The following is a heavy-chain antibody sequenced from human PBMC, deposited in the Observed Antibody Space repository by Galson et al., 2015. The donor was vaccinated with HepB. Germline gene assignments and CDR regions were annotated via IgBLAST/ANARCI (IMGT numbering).Heavy chain of an antibody. Sequence: ETLSLTCTVSGGSISSHYWSWIRQPPGEGLEWIGYISHTRITAYNPALTGRVTISVDTSENQISLKLSSVTAADTDVYYCARYLSRDVFNSGGHDYWGQGTLVTVSS. CDR1: GGSISSHY. CDR3: ARYLSRDVFNSGGHDY. D-gene: IGHD5-24*01. J-gene: IGHJ4*02. CDR2: ISHTRIT. V-gene: IGHV4-59*11.